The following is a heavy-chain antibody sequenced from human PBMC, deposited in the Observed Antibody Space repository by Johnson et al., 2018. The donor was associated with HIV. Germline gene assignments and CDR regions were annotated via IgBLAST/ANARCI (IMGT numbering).Heavy chain of an antibody. CDR2: IWYDGTNK. V-gene: IGHV3-33*08. D-gene: IGHD6-6*01. J-gene: IGHJ3*01. Sequence: QVQLVESGGGVVQPGRSLKLSCAASGFTFSSFGMHWVRQAPGKGLEWVAVIWYDGTNKYYADSVKGRFSISRDNSKNTLYLQINRLRAEDTAVYYCARDRAPVYSSSSTPFDAFDFWGQGTMVTVSS. CDR1: GFTFSSFG. CDR3: ARDRAPVYSSSSTPFDAFDF.